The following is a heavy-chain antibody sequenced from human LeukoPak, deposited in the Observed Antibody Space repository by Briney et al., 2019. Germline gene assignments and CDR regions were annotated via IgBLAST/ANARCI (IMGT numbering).Heavy chain of an antibody. CDR1: GFTFSSYS. CDR3: AREDSSGWAGVYYFDY. J-gene: IGHJ4*02. Sequence: PGGSLRLSCAASGFTFSSYSMNWVRQAPGKGLEWVSSISSSSSYIYYADSVKGRFTISRDNAKNSLYLQMNSLRAEETAVYYCAREDSSGWAGVYYFDYWGQGTLVTVSS. CDR2: ISSSSSYI. V-gene: IGHV3-21*01. D-gene: IGHD6-19*01.